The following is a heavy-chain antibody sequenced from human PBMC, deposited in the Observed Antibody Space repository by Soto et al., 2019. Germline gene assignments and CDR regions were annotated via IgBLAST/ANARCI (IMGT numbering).Heavy chain of an antibody. CDR1: GYTFTNYY. V-gene: IGHV1-46*03. CDR2: MHPSGDST. CDR3: ARVGSSGWYDAVDI. Sequence: ASVKVSCKASGYTFTNYYLHWVRQAPGQGLEWMGVMHPSGDSTTFALKFQGRVTMTSDTSTSTVSMELSSLRSEDTGVYYCARVGSSGWYDAVDIWG. D-gene: IGHD6-19*01. J-gene: IGHJ3*02.